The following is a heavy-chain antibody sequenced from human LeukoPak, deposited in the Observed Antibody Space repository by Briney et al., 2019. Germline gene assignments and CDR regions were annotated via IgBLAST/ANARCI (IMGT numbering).Heavy chain of an antibody. CDR2: ISSSGSTI. D-gene: IGHD5-18*01. CDR3: ARVAYSYGHYYYYYMDV. V-gene: IGHV3-48*03. CDR1: GFTFSSYE. J-gene: IGHJ6*03. Sequence: GGSLRLSCAASGFTFSSYEMNWVRQAPGKGLEWVSYISSSGSTIYYADSVKGRFTISRDNAKNSLYLQMNSLRAEDTAVYYCARVAYSYGHYYYYYMDVWGKGTTVTISS.